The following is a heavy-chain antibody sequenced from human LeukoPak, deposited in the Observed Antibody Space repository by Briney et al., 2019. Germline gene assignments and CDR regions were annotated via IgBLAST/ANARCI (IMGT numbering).Heavy chain of an antibody. J-gene: IGHJ4*02. D-gene: IGHD2-8*01. CDR1: GFSFSSYA. Sequence: GGSLRLSCAASGFSFSSYAMNWVREAPGKGLEWVSHISSGGNTEYYVDSVRGRFSMSRDNPKNLLFLQMNSLRAEDTAVYYCARDTVNGPFVISLDYWGQGALVTVSS. CDR3: ARDTVNGPFVISLDY. CDR2: ISSGGNTE. V-gene: IGHV3-48*03.